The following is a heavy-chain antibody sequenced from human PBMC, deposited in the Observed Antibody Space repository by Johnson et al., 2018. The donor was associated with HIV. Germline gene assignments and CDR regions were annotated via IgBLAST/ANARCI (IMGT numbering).Heavy chain of an antibody. CDR2: ISYDGSNK. V-gene: IGHV3-30*18. CDR3: AKDLDGYNSLDAFDI. J-gene: IGHJ3*02. D-gene: IGHD5-24*01. Sequence: QVQLVESGGGLVKPGGSLRLSCAASGFTFSDFYMSWIRQAPGKGLEWVAVISYDGSNKYYADSVKGRFTISRDNSKNTLYLQMNSLRAEDTAVYYCAKDLDGYNSLDAFDIWGQGTMVTVSS. CDR1: GFTFSDFY.